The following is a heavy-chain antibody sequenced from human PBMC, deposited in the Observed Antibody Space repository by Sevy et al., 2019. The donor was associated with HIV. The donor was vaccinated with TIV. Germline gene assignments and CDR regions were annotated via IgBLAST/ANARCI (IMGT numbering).Heavy chain of an antibody. CDR3: ARVGGLTDYGMDV. CDR1: GGSVSSGSYF. V-gene: IGHV4-61*01. CDR2: IYYGGST. D-gene: IGHD1-26*01. Sequence: SETLSLTCTVSGGSVSSGSYFWSWIRQPPGKGLECIGYIYYGGSTNYNPSLKSRVTISVDTSKNQFSLKLSSVTAADTAVYYCARVGGLTDYGMDVWGQRTTVTVSS. J-gene: IGHJ6*02.